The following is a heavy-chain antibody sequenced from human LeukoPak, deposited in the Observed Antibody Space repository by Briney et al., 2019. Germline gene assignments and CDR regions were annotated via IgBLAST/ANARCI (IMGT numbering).Heavy chain of an antibody. D-gene: IGHD6-6*01. Sequence: SETLSLTCTVSGGSISSYYWSWIRQPPGKGLEWIGYIYYSGSTNYNPSLKSRVTISVDTSKNQFSLKLSSVTAADTAVYYCARDAGGGSSYEYGAFDIWGQGTMVTVSS. CDR2: IYYSGST. J-gene: IGHJ3*02. CDR1: GGSISSYY. V-gene: IGHV4-59*01. CDR3: ARDAGGGSSYEYGAFDI.